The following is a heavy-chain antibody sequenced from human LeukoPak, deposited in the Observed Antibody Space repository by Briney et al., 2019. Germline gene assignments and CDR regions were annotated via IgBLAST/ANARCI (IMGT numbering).Heavy chain of an antibody. CDR1: DFTFRSYA. CDR2: ISNSGDDT. Sequence: GGSLRLSCAASDFTFRSYAMSWVRQAPGKGLEWVSGISNSGDDTYYADSVKGRFTISRDNSKHTLYLQMNSLRAEDTAVYFCAKDTWASNYGFDYWGQGALVTVSS. CDR3: AKDTWASNYGFDY. D-gene: IGHD4-11*01. J-gene: IGHJ4*02. V-gene: IGHV3-23*01.